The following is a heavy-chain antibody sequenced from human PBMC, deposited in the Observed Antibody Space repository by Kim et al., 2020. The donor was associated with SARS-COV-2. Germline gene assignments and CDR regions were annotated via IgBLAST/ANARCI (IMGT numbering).Heavy chain of an antibody. CDR3: AKDTSLSMIVVASFDC. CDR2: FSGSGGTT. Sequence: GGSLRLSCAASGFTFSAYAMSWVRQAPGKGLEWVSGFSGSGGTTYYADSVKGRFTISRDNSRNTLYLQMDSLRAEDTAVYYCAKDTSLSMIVVASFDCWGQVTLVTVSS. D-gene: IGHD3-22*01. CDR1: GFTFSAYA. V-gene: IGHV3-23*01. J-gene: IGHJ4*02.